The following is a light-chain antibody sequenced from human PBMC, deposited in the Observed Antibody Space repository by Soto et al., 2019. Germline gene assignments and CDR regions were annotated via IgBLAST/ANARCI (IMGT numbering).Light chain of an antibody. CDR1: QSVNSF. CDR3: QQRDIWPT. Sequence: EIVLTQSPATLSLSPGERATLSCRASQSVNSFLAWYQQKPGQAPRLLIYDASNRATGIPARFSGGGSGTDFTLTISSLEPEDFAVYYCQQRDIWPTFGQGTKLEIK. CDR2: DAS. J-gene: IGKJ2*01. V-gene: IGKV3-11*01.